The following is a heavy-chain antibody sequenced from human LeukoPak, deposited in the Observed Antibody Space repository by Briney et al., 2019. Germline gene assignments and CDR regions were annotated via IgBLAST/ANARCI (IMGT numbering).Heavy chain of an antibody. D-gene: IGHD3-22*01. CDR2: ISWDGGTK. J-gene: IGHJ1*01. Sequence: GGSLRLSCAASGFTFTSVAMHWVRHVPGKGLGWVASISWDGGTKYHADSVKGRFTISRDNVKNTLYLQMNSLRPEDTAVYFCAKEMTYYDTSLDHWGQGTLVTVSS. CDR3: AKEMTYYDTSLDH. V-gene: IGHV3-30*18. CDR1: GFTFTSVA.